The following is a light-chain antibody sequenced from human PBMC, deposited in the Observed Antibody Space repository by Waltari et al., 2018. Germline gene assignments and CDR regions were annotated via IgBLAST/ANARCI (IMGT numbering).Light chain of an antibody. Sequence: QSVLTQPPSVSGAPGQRVTISCTGSSSNIGADYDVHWYQPLPGTAPKLLIYGNNNRPSGVPDRFSGSKSGTSASLAITGLQAEDEADYFCQSYDSSLSDSYVFGTGTKVTVL. CDR1: SSNIGADYD. CDR3: QSYDSSLSDSYV. J-gene: IGLJ1*01. CDR2: GNN. V-gene: IGLV1-40*01.